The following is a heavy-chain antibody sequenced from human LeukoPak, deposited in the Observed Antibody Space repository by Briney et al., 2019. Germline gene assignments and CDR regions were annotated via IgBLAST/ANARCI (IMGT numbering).Heavy chain of an antibody. CDR1: GFTFSSYE. Sequence: PGGSLRLSCAASGFTFSSYEMNWVRQAPGKGLEWVSYISSSGSTIYYADSVKGRFTISRDNAKNSLYLQMNSLRAEDTAVYYCAKDKGGIAGATAYFDYWGQGTLVTVSS. CDR3: AKDKGGIAGATAYFDY. J-gene: IGHJ4*02. D-gene: IGHD1-26*01. V-gene: IGHV3-48*03. CDR2: ISSSGSTI.